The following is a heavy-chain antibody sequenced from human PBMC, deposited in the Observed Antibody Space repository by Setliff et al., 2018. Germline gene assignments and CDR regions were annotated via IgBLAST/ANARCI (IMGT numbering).Heavy chain of an antibody. CDR2: ISAYNGNT. J-gene: IGHJ5*02. D-gene: IGHD1-26*01. Sequence: VASVKVSCKASGYTFSRYGISWVRQAPGQGLEWMGWISAYNGNTNYAQKFQGRVTITTDESTAYMELTSLRSEDSAIYYCALTIQSGDFRTQYFDPWGQGTLVTVSS. CDR3: ALTIQSGDFRTQYFDP. V-gene: IGHV1-18*01. CDR1: GYTFSRYG.